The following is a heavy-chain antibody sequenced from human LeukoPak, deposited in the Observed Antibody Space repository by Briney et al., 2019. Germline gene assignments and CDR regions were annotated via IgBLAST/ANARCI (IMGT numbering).Heavy chain of an antibody. CDR2: ISERGTGT. Sequence: GGSLRLSCAASGLTFSSYAMTWVRQAPGKGLEWVSGISERGTGTYYADSVRGRFTISRDNSKNTLYVQMRSLRAEDTAVYYCTRGTRAWYSDYWGQGALVTVSS. V-gene: IGHV3-23*01. CDR1: GLTFSSYA. CDR3: TRGTRAWYSDY. D-gene: IGHD1-7*01. J-gene: IGHJ4*02.